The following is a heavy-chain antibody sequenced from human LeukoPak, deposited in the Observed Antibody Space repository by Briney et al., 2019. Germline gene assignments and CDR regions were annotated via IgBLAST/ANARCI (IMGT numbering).Heavy chain of an antibody. D-gene: IGHD2-2*01. J-gene: IGHJ5*02. V-gene: IGHV4-34*01. CDR3: ARAEGYCSSTSCYGYWFDP. CDR1: GGSFSGYY. Sequence: KPSETLSLTCAVYGGSFSGYYWSWIRQPPGKGLEGIGEINHSGSTNYNPSLKSRVTISVDTSKNQFSLKLSSVTAADTAVYYCARAEGYCSSTSCYGYWFDPWGQGTLVTVSS. CDR2: INHSGST.